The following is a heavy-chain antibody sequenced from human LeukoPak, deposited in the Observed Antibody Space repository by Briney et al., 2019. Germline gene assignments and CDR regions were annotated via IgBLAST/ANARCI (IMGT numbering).Heavy chain of an antibody. J-gene: IGHJ4*02. V-gene: IGHV3-23*01. CDR2: ISGSGGST. D-gene: IGHD2/OR15-2a*01. Sequence: GESLRLSCAVSGFTFSSYSMSWVRQAPGKGLEWVSSISGSGGSTYYADPVNGRFTISRDNANNTLYLQMTVPRAEDTAGYICASPRPPYFHNSTSYAGYWGQGNRVTVSS. CDR3: ASPRPPYFHNSTSYAGY. CDR1: GFTFSSYS.